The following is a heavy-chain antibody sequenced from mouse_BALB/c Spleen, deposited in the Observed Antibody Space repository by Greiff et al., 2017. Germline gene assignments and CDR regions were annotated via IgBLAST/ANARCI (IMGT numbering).Heavy chain of an antibody. D-gene: IGHD2-1*01. CDR2: ISSGSSTI. CDR1: GFTFSSFG. Sequence: EVQVVESGGGLVKPGGSLKLSCAASGFTFSSFGMHWVRQAPEKGLEWVAYISSGSSTIYYADTVKGRFTISRDNPKNTLFLQMTSLRSEDTAMYYCARDGNYYFDYWGQGTTLTVSS. V-gene: IGHV5-17*02. J-gene: IGHJ2*01. CDR3: ARDGNYYFDY.